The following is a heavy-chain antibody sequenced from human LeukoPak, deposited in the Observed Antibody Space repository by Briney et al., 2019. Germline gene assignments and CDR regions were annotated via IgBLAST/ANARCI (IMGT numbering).Heavy chain of an antibody. J-gene: IGHJ4*02. CDR2: IVPDSGGA. D-gene: IGHD6-13*01. Sequence: ASVTVSCKTSGYTFTNYYVHWVRQAPGQGLEWMGYIVPDSGGADYDQKFQGRVTMTRDKSISTVYMELSRLRSDDTAVYYCTRDLFLAATEREGDDYWGQGALVTVSS. V-gene: IGHV1-2*02. CDR3: TRDLFLAATEREGDDY. CDR1: GYTFTNYY.